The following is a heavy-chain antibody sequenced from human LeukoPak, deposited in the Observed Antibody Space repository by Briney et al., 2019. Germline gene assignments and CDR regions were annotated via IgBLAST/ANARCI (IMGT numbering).Heavy chain of an antibody. CDR1: GYTFTGYD. CDR3: ARGLYGSGSFDY. Sequence: ASVKVSCKASGYTFTGYDMHWVRQAPGQGLEWMGWINPNSGGTNYAQKFQGRVTMTRDTSISTAYMELSRLRSDDAAVYYCARGLYGSGSFDYWGQGTRVTVSS. D-gene: IGHD3-10*01. V-gene: IGHV1-2*02. CDR2: INPNSGGT. J-gene: IGHJ4*02.